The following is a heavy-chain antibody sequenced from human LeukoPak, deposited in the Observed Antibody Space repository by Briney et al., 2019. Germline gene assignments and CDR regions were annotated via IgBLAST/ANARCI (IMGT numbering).Heavy chain of an antibody. CDR2: IIPILNIA. J-gene: IGHJ2*01. Sequence: SVKVSCKASGGTFSSYAISWVRQAPGQGLEWMGRIIPILNIADNAQKFQGRMTITADKSTSTAYMELSSLRSEDTAVYYCARDLSAVAGTGYFDLWGRGTLVTVSS. CDR1: GGTFSSYA. V-gene: IGHV1-69*04. CDR3: ARDLSAVAGTGYFDL. D-gene: IGHD6-19*01.